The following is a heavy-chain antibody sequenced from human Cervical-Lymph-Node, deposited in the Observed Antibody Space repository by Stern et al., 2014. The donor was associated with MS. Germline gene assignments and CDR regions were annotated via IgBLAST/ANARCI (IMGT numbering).Heavy chain of an antibody. J-gene: IGHJ4*02. D-gene: IGHD4-17*01. Sequence: QLVQSGGGLVKPGGSLRLSCAASGLTFRNAWMSWVRQAPGKGLEWVGRVKSKADGGTTDYAAPVKGRFTITRDDSKNTVYLQMKSLRTEDTAMYYCSTEKGDYVGVLFDYWGQGALVTVSS. CDR3: STEKGDYVGVLFDY. CDR1: GLTFRNAW. V-gene: IGHV3-15*01. CDR2: VKSKADGGTT.